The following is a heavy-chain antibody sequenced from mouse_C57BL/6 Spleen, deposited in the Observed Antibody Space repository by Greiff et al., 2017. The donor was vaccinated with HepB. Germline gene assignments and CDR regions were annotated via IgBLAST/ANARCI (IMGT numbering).Heavy chain of an antibody. D-gene: IGHD2-4*01. Sequence: EVMLVESGGGLVKPGGSLKLSCAASGFTFSSYAMSWVRQTPEKRLEWVATISDGGSYTYYPDNVKGRFTISRDNAKNNLYLQMSHLKSEDTAMYYCARDRDYEGFAYWGQGTLVTVSA. CDR2: ISDGGSYT. CDR1: GFTFSSYA. V-gene: IGHV5-4*01. J-gene: IGHJ3*01. CDR3: ARDRDYEGFAY.